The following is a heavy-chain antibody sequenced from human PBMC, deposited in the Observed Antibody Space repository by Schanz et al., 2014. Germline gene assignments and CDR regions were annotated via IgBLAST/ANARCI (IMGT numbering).Heavy chain of an antibody. CDR1: GFSFSNYW. V-gene: IGHV3-7*02. D-gene: IGHD6-13*01. CDR2: IKQDGSEK. Sequence: EVQLVESGGGLVQPGESLRLSCAASGFSFSNYWMSWVRQAPGKGLEWVANIKQDGSEKYYVDSVKGRFTISRDNAKKSLYLRMNSLRAEDTAVYYCARGRARQLVHWFDPWGQGTLVTVSS. J-gene: IGHJ5*02. CDR3: ARGRARQLVHWFDP.